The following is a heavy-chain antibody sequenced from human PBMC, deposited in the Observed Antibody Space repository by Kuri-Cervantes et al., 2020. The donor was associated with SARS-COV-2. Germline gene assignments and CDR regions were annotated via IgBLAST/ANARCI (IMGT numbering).Heavy chain of an antibody. V-gene: IGHV3-30*02. Sequence: GGSLRLSCAASGLTFSSYGMHWVRQAPGKGLEWVAFIRYDGSNKYYADSVKGRFTISRDNSKNTLYLQMNSLRAEDTAVYYCAKDVAVGAHGVFDYWGQGTLVTVSS. D-gene: IGHD1-26*01. CDR1: GLTFSSYG. CDR2: IRYDGSNK. CDR3: AKDVAVGAHGVFDY. J-gene: IGHJ4*02.